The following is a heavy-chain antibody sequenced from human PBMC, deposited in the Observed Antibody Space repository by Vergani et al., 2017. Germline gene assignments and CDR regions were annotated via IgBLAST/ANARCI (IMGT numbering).Heavy chain of an antibody. CDR3: ARGKLVPYYYYYGMDV. V-gene: IGHV4-34*01. J-gene: IGHJ6*02. D-gene: IGHD6-13*01. CDR2: VNHSGST. Sequence: QVPLQHWGAGLLKPSETLSLTCAVYGGSFSGYFWSWLRQPPGKGLEWIGEVNHSGSTIYNPSLKSRVTISVDTSKNQFSLKLSSVTAADTAVYYCARGKLVPYYYYYGMDVWGQGTTVTVSS. CDR1: GGSFSGYF.